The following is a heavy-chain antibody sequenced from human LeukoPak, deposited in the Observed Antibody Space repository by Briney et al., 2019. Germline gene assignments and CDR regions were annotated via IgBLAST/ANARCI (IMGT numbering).Heavy chain of an antibody. CDR3: ARGLRYFDWLY. Sequence: PSETLSLTCTVSGGSISSSSYYWSWIRQPPGKGLEWIGYIYYSGSTNYNPSLKSRVTISVDTSKNQFSLKLSSVTAADTAVYYCARGLRYFDWLYWGQGTMVTVSS. CDR1: GGSISSSSYY. CDR2: IYYSGST. V-gene: IGHV4-61*01. D-gene: IGHD3-9*01. J-gene: IGHJ3*01.